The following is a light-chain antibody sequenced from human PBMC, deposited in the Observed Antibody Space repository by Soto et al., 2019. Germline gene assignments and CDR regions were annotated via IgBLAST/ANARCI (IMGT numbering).Light chain of an antibody. CDR3: MQALQTPQVT. Sequence: IVMTQSPLSLPVTPGEPASISCRSSQSLLHSDGYNYLDWYLQKPGQSPQLLIYLGSSRASGVPDRFSGSGSGTDFTLKISRVEAEDVGIYYCMQALQTPQVTVGPGTKVDIK. V-gene: IGKV2-28*01. CDR2: LGS. J-gene: IGKJ3*01. CDR1: QSLLHSDGYNY.